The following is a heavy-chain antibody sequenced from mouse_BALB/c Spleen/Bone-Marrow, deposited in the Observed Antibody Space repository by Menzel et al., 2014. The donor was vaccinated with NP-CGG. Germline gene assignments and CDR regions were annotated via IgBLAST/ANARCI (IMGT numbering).Heavy chain of an antibody. J-gene: IGHJ3*01. CDR1: GFTFSSFG. V-gene: IGHV5-17*02. Sequence: DVHLVESGGGLVQPGGSRKLSCAASGFTFSSFGTHWVRQAPEKGLEWVAYISSGSSTIYYADTVKGRFTISRDNPKNTLFLQMTSLRSEDTAMYYCARGGNFAWFAYWGQGTLVTVSA. D-gene: IGHD2-1*01. CDR3: ARGGNFAWFAY. CDR2: ISSGSSTI.